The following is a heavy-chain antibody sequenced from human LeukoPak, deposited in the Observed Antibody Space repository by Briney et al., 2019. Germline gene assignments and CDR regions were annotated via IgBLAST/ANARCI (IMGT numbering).Heavy chain of an antibody. J-gene: IGHJ5*02. V-gene: IGHV1-2*02. D-gene: IGHD3-10*01. CDR3: ARVYYGSGSYSNWFDP. CDR1: GYTFTSYD. Sequence: ASVKVSCKASGYTFTSYDINWVRQATGQGLEWMGWINPNSGGTNYAQKFQGRVTMTRDTSISTAYMELSRLRSDDTAVYYCARVYYGSGSYSNWFDPWGQGTLVTVSS. CDR2: INPNSGGT.